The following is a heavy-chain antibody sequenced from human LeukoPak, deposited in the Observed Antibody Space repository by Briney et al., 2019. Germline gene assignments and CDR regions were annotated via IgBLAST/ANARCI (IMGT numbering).Heavy chain of an antibody. CDR2: ISSSSSYI. Sequence: GGSLRLSCAASGFTFSSYAMSWVRQAPGKGLEWVSAISSSSSYIYYADSVKGRFTISRDNAKNSLYLQMNSLRAEDTAVYYCAREYGPGAFDIWGQGTMVTVSS. V-gene: IGHV3-21*01. CDR1: GFTFSSYA. D-gene: IGHD3-10*01. CDR3: AREYGPGAFDI. J-gene: IGHJ3*02.